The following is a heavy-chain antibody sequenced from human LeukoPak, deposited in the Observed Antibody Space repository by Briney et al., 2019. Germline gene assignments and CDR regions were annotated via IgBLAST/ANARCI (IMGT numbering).Heavy chain of an antibody. V-gene: IGHV1-46*01. CDR2: INPSGGST. CDR1: GYTFTSYY. D-gene: IGHD3-3*01. Sequence: ASVKVSCKASGYTFTSYYMHWVRQATGQGLEWMGIINPSGGSTSYAQKFQGRVTMTRDTSTSTVYMELSSLRSEDTAVYYCARRDYDFWSGYDSNWFDPWGQGTLVTVSS. J-gene: IGHJ5*02. CDR3: ARRDYDFWSGYDSNWFDP.